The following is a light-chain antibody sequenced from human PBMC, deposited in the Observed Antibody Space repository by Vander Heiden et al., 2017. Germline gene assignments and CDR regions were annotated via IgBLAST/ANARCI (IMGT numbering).Light chain of an antibody. CDR1: AVPKQY. V-gene: IGLV3-25*03. Sequence: SYELTQPPSVSVSPGQTARITCSGDAVPKQYAYWYQQKPGQDPVLVIYKDRERPSGIPERFSGASSGTTVTLTISGVQAEDEADYYCQSADSSGTYRVFGGGTKLTVL. CDR2: KDR. CDR3: QSADSSGTYRV. J-gene: IGLJ2*01.